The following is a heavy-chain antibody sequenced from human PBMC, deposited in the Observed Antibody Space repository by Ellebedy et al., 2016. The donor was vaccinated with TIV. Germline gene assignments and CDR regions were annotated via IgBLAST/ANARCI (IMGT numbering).Heavy chain of an antibody. CDR1: GYTFTGYY. V-gene: IGHV1-2*02. Sequence: AASVKVSCKASGYTFTGYYMHWARQAPGQGLEWMGWINPNSGGTNYAQKFQGRVTMTRDTSISTAYMELSRLRSDDTAVYYCARETRLPGDLYSSSWFDPWGQGTLVTVSS. CDR3: ARETRLPGDLYSSSWFDP. CDR2: INPNSGGT. J-gene: IGHJ5*02. D-gene: IGHD6-13*01.